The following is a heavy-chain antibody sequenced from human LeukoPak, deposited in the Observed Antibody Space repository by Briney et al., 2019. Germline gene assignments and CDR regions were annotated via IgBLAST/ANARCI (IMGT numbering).Heavy chain of an antibody. D-gene: IGHD2-8*01. CDR2: MNPNSGNT. CDR3: ARNGGLADW. CDR1: GHTFSNFD. V-gene: IGHV1-8*01. J-gene: IGHJ4*02. Sequence: ASVKVSCKASGHTFSNFDISWVRQATGQGLEWMGWMNPNSGNTGYAGKFQGRIAMTRDTSINIAYMELSSLTSEDTAVYYCARNGGLADWWGQGTLVTVSS.